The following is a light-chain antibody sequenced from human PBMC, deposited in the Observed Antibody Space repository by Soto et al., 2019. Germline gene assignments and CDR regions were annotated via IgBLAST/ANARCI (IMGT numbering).Light chain of an antibody. CDR3: QKYGDSPQT. CDR1: QSVTSNY. Sequence: EIVLTQSPATLSLSPGERATLSCRASQSVTSNYLAWYQQKPGQAPRLLIYGASSRATAITDRFSGSRSGTVFTLTISRLEPEDLAFYQCQKYGDSPQTCGQGINVDIK. J-gene: IGKJ1*01. CDR2: GAS. V-gene: IGKV3-20*01.